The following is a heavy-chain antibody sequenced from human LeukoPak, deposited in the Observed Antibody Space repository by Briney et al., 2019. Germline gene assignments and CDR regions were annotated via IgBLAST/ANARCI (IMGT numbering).Heavy chain of an antibody. D-gene: IGHD2-2*02. Sequence: SQTLSLTCTVSGGSISSGSYYWSWIRQPAGKGLEWIGRIYTSGSTNYNPSLKGRVTISVDTSKNQFSLKLSSVTAADTAVYYCARGAVVPAAIQLGLDLWGRGTLVTVSS. CDR1: GGSISSGSYY. CDR3: ARGAVVPAAIQLGLDL. J-gene: IGHJ2*01. V-gene: IGHV4-61*02. CDR2: IYTSGST.